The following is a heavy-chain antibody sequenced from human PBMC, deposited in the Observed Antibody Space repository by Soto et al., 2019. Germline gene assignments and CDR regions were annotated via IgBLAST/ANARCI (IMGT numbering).Heavy chain of an antibody. CDR3: ASSSYYSDSTGYLGTFDY. V-gene: IGHV4-30-4*01. CDR2: IYHRGDT. J-gene: IGHJ4*02. Sequence: QVQLQESGPGLVKPSQTLSLTCAVSGASIRSDDYFWSWIRQPPGKGLEWIGYIYHRGDTYYTPSLKSRVNISLDTSKDQFSLNPSSVTAADTAVYYCASSSYYSDSTGYLGTFDYWGQGTLVTVSS. D-gene: IGHD3-22*01. CDR1: GASIRSDDYF.